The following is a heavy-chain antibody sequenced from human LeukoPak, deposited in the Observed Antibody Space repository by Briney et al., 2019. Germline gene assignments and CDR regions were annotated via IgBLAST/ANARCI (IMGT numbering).Heavy chain of an antibody. D-gene: IGHD6-13*01. Sequence: SETLSLTCTVSGGSISNYYWSWIRQPPGKGLEWIGYIYYSGTTNYNPSLKSRVTISVDPSKNPFTLKLNSVTAADTAVYYCARGVYIAAAQYGYWGQGTLVPGPS. CDR3: ARGVYIAAAQYGY. V-gene: IGHV4-59*01. CDR1: GGSISNYY. J-gene: IGHJ4*02. CDR2: IYYSGTT.